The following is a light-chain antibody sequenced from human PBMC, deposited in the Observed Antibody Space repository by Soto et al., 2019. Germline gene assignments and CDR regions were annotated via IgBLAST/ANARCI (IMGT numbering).Light chain of an antibody. CDR3: QQYGSSPLA. CDR1: QSVSSSY. Sequence: ETVMTQSPAILSVSPGERATLSCRASQSVSSSYLAWYQQKPGQAPRPLIYGASNRATGIPDRFSGSGSGTDFTLTIRRLEPEDFAVYYCQQYGSSPLAFGGGTKVDIK. CDR2: GAS. J-gene: IGKJ4*01. V-gene: IGKV3-20*01.